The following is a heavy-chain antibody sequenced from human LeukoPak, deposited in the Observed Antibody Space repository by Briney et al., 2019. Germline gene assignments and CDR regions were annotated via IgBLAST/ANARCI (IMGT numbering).Heavy chain of an antibody. J-gene: IGHJ4*02. CDR2: ISSSSSYI. V-gene: IGHV3-21*01. Sequence: GGSLRLSCAASGFTFSNYSMNWVRQAPGKGLEWVSSISSSSSYIYYADSVKGRFTISRDNAKNSLYLQMNSLRAEDTAVYYCARDTGYDSSGYPYYFDNWGQGTPVTVSS. CDR1: GFTFSNYS. CDR3: ARDTGYDSSGYPYYFDN. D-gene: IGHD3-22*01.